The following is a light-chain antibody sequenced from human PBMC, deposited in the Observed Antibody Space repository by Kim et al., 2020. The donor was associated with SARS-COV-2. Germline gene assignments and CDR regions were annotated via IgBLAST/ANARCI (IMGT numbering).Light chain of an antibody. Sequence: EIVMTQSPATLSVSPGERATLSCRASQTVTSNLAWYQQKPGQAPRLLIYGASTRATGLPARFSGSGSETEFTLTISSLQSEDFAVYYCQQYNNWPSTFGGGTKVDIK. CDR3: QQYNNWPST. CDR2: GAS. J-gene: IGKJ4*01. CDR1: QTVTSN. V-gene: IGKV3-15*01.